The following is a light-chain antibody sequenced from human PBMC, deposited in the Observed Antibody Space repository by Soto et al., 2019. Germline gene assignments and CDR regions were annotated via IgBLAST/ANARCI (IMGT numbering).Light chain of an antibody. Sequence: EIVMTQSPATLSVSPGERATLSCRASQSVSSNLAWYQQKPCQAPRLLIYDASNRATGIPARFSGSGSGTDFTLTISSLEPEDFAVYYCQQRSNWLTFGQGTRLEIK. J-gene: IGKJ5*01. CDR1: QSVSSN. V-gene: IGKV3-11*01. CDR3: QQRSNWLT. CDR2: DAS.